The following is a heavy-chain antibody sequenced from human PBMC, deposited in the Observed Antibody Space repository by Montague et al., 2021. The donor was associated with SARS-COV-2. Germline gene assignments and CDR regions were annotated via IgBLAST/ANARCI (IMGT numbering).Heavy chain of an antibody. D-gene: IGHD3-10*01. V-gene: IGHV4-4*02. Sequence: SETLSLTCAVSGGSISSSNWWSWVRQPPGKGLEWIGEIYHSGSTNYNPSLKSRVTISVDKSKNQFSLKLSSVTAADTAVYYCARFGPYYGSGSYYNEGMDVWGQGTTVTVSS. CDR2: IYHSGST. CDR3: ARFGPYYGSGSYYNEGMDV. J-gene: IGHJ6*02. CDR1: GGSISSSNW.